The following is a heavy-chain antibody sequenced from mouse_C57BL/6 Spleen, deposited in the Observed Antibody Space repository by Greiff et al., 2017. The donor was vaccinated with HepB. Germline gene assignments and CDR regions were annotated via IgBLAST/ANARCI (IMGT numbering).Heavy chain of an antibody. D-gene: IGHD2-2*01. CDR3: ARGLRRGTLDY. V-gene: IGHV1-50*01. J-gene: IGHJ2*01. CDR2: IDPSDSYT. Sequence: QVQLQQPGAELVKPGASVKLSCKASGYTFTSYWMQWVKQRPGQGLEWIGEIDPSDSYTNYNQKFKGKSTLTVDTSSSTAYMQLSSLTSEDSAVYYCARGLRRGTLDYWGQGTTLTVSS. CDR1: GYTFTSYW.